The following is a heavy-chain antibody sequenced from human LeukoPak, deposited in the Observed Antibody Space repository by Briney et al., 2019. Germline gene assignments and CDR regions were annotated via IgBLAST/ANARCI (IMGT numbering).Heavy chain of an antibody. V-gene: IGHV3-23*01. D-gene: IGHD3-10*01. CDR1: GFTFSSFT. CDR3: AKNYYGSGTMGGY. J-gene: IGHJ4*02. Sequence: GGSLRLSCVASGFTFSSFTMTWVRQAPGKGLEWVSTIGGSGASTYYAGSVKGRFTISRDNTKNTLSLQMNSLRAEDSAICYCAKNYYGSGTMGGYWGQGTLVTVSS. CDR2: IGGSGAST.